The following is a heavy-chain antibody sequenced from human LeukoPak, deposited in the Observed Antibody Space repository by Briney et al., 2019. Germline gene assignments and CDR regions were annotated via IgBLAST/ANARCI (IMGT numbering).Heavy chain of an antibody. J-gene: IGHJ5*02. CDR1: GYSFTSYW. Sequence: GESLKISCKGSGYSFTSYWIGWVRQLPGKGLEWMGIIYPGDSDTRYSPSFQGQVTISADKSISTAYLQWSSLKASDTAMYYCARSPVAGYGDYGTNNWFDPWGQGTLVTVSS. CDR3: ARSPVAGYGDYGTNNWFDP. V-gene: IGHV5-51*01. D-gene: IGHD4-17*01. CDR2: IYPGDSDT.